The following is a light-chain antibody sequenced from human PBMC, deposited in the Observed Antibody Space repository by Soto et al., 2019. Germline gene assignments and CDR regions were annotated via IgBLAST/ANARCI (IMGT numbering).Light chain of an antibody. Sequence: DIQLTQSPAFLSASVGDKVTITCRASQDISSHLAWYQQKPGKPPNLLIYSASTLQNGVPSGFGGSGSGTDFTLTISSLQPEDFATYFCQQINSYPVTFGGGTKVEIK. V-gene: IGKV1-9*01. CDR1: QDISSH. CDR3: QQINSYPVT. J-gene: IGKJ4*01. CDR2: SAS.